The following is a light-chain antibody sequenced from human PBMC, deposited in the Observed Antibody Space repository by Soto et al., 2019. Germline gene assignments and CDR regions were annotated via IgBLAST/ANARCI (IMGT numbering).Light chain of an antibody. CDR3: QQRKHWPPLT. J-gene: IGKJ5*01. Sequence: EVVLTQSPATLSLSPGETATLSCRASHNVDIYLAWYQQKPGQAPRLLIYDTSNRATGIPARFSGSGSGTDFTLTISSLEHEDSAVYYCQQRKHWPPLTFGQGTRLV. CDR1: HNVDIY. V-gene: IGKV3-11*01. CDR2: DTS.